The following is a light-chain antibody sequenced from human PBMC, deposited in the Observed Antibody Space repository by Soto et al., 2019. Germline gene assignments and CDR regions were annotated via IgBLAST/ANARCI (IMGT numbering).Light chain of an antibody. CDR2: DAS. V-gene: IGKV3-20*01. CDR1: QSVSNTY. J-gene: IGKJ3*01. CDR3: QQYGKSPGLFT. Sequence: EIVLTQSPGTLSLSPGERATLSCRASQSVSNTYLAWYQQKPGQAPRLLIYDASSRATGIPDRFSGSGSATDFTLTMSTLEPEDFAVYYCQQYGKSPGLFTFGPGTRVDIK.